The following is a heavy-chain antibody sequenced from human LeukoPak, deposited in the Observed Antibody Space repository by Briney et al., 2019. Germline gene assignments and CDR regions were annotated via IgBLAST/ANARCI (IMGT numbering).Heavy chain of an antibody. D-gene: IGHD6-6*01. J-gene: IGHJ4*02. V-gene: IGHV6-1*01. CDR3: ARVSSSWSPSLSVTHYFDS. CDR1: GDSVSSNIAA. Sequence: SQTLSLTCAISGDSVSSNIAAWNWIRQSPSRGLEWLGRTYYRSKWYNDFAVSVKSRIAIDPDTSKNQFSLQLTSVTPEDTAVYYCARVSSSWSPSLSVTHYFDSWGQGALVTVSS. CDR2: TYYRSKWYN.